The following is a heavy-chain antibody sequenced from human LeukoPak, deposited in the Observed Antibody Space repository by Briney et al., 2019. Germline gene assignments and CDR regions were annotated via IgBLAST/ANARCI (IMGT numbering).Heavy chain of an antibody. CDR3: ARVEARYYGMDV. CDR2: INPSGGST. J-gene: IGHJ6*02. Sequence: ASVKVSCKASGYTFNTYYMYWVRQAPGQGLEWMGIINPSGGSTSYAQKFQGRVTMTRDTSTSTVYMELSSLRSEDTAVYYCARVEARYYGMDVWGQGTSVIVSS. CDR1: GYTFNTYY. V-gene: IGHV1-46*02.